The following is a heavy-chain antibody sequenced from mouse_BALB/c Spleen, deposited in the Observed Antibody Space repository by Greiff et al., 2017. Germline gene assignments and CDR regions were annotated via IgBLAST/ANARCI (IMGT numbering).Heavy chain of an antibody. CDR2: INPGSGGT. CDR1: GYAFTNYL. J-gene: IGHJ4*01. Sequence: QVQLQQSGAELVRPGTSVKVSCKASGYAFTNYLIEWVKQRPGQGLEWIGVINPGSGGTNYNEKFKGKATLTADKSSSTAYMQLSSLTSDDSAVYFCARETYAMDYWGQGTSVTVSS. CDR3: ARETYAMDY. V-gene: IGHV1-54*01.